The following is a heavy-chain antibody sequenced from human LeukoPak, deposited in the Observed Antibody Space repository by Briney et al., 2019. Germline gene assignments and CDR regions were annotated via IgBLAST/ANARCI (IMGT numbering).Heavy chain of an antibody. CDR3: ARGKYGSGEGYYYYMDV. Sequence: PSETLSLTCAVYGGSFSGYYWSWIRPPPGKGLEWIGEINHSGSTNYNPSLKSRVTISVDTSKNQFSLKLSSVTAADTAVYYCARGKYGSGEGYYYYMDVWGKGTTVTVSS. CDR1: GGSFSGYY. J-gene: IGHJ6*03. V-gene: IGHV4-34*01. D-gene: IGHD3-10*01. CDR2: INHSGST.